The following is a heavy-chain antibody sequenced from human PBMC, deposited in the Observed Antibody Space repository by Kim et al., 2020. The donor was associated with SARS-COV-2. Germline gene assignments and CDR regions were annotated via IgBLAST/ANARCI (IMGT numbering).Heavy chain of an antibody. Sequence: SVKVSCKASGGTFSSYAISWVRQAPGQGLEWMGGIIPIFGTANYAQKFQGRVTITADESTSTAYMELSSLRSEDTAVYYCARAAQDGYNGDYWGQGTLVTVSS. CDR2: IIPIFGTA. V-gene: IGHV1-69*13. D-gene: IGHD5-12*01. CDR1: GGTFSSYA. CDR3: ARAAQDGYNGDY. J-gene: IGHJ4*02.